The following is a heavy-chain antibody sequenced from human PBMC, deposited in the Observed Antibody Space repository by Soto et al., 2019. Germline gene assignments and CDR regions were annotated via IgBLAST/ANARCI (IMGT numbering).Heavy chain of an antibody. V-gene: IGHV1-18*01. CDR2: ISTSNGYT. D-gene: IGHD3-3*01. CDR1: GYSFSTYG. CDR3: VRDRSFANLEWTPSDSNGMDV. Sequence: QVQLVQSAGEVKEPGASLKVACKASGYSFSTYGIIWVRQAPGQGLEWMGWISTSNGYTNYAQKFQGRVSMTTDTYTNTAYIEVRSLRSDDTAFYFCVRDRSFANLEWTPSDSNGMDVWGQGPSFTVSS. J-gene: IGHJ6*02.